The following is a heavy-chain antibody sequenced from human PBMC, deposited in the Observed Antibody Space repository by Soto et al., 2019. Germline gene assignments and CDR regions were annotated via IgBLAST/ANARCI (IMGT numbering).Heavy chain of an antibody. CDR3: ARGPPVCSGGSCYTRRGAFDI. J-gene: IGHJ3*02. CDR2: INPSGGST. V-gene: IGHV1-46*01. D-gene: IGHD2-15*01. CDR1: GYTFTSYY. Sequence: ASVKVSCKASGYTFTSYYMHWVRQAPGQGLEWMGIINPSGGSTSYAQKFQGRVTMTRDTSTSTVYMELSSLRSEDTAVYYCARGPPVCSGGSCYTRRGAFDIWGQGTMVTVSS.